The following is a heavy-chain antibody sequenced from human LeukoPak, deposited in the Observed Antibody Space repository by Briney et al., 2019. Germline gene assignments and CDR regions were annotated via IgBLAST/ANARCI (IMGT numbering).Heavy chain of an antibody. CDR2: IYYSGST. V-gene: IGHV4-59*01. Sequence: SETLSLTCTVSGGSISSYYWSWIRQPPGKGLEWIGYIYYSGSTNYNPSLKGRVTISVDTPKNQFSLKLSSVTAADTAVYYCARERFGEYYYYGMDVWGQGTTVTVSS. D-gene: IGHD3-10*01. CDR3: ARERFGEYYYYGMDV. CDR1: GGSISSYY. J-gene: IGHJ6*02.